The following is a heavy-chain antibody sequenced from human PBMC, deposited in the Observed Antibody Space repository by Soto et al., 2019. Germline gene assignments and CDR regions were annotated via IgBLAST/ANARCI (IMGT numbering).Heavy chain of an antibody. V-gene: IGHV1-69*01. CDR1: GGTFTIYT. D-gene: IGHD7-27*01. CDR2: IIPIFGAS. J-gene: IGHJ4*02. CDR3: ARDGDGNSLAY. Sequence: VQLVQSGPEVKKPGSSVKVSCKSSGGTFTIYTFSWVRQAPGQGLEWMAGIIPIFGASKSAQKYQDRVAITTDESTRTIYMELSSLRSDDTAVYYCARDGDGNSLAYWGQGTLVTVSS.